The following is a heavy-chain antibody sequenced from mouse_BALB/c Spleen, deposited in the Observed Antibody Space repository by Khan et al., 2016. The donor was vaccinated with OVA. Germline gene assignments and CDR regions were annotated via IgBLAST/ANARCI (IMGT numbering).Heavy chain of an antibody. CDR2: IRSKTNNYAT. V-gene: IGHV10-1*02. CDR1: GFTFNTYA. D-gene: IGHD1-2*01. J-gene: IGHJ4*01. Sequence: EVQLVESGGGLVQPKGSLKLSCAASGFTFNTYAMNWVRQAPGKGLEWVARIRSKTNNYATYYAVSVKDRFTISRDDSQSILYLQMHNLKTEDTAMYYCVRHKNDGGEDAMDYWGQGTSVTVSS. CDR3: VRHKNDGGEDAMDY.